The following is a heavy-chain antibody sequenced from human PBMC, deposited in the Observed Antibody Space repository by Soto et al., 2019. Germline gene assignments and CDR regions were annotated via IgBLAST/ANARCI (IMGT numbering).Heavy chain of an antibody. D-gene: IGHD2-2*02. J-gene: IGHJ5*02. CDR2: INPSGGST. V-gene: IGHV1-46*01. Sequence: ASVKVSCKASGYTFTSYYMHWVRQAPGQGPEWMGIINPSGGSTSYAQKFQGRVTMTMDTSTSTVYMELSSLRSEDMAVYYCARAPSLRSTGCYIGVTDFNPCDQRTLVAIAS. CDR1: GYTFTSYY. CDR3: ARAPSLRSTGCYIGVTDFNP.